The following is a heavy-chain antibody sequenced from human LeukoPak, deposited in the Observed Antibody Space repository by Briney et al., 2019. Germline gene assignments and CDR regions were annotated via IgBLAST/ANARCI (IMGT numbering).Heavy chain of an antibody. CDR1: GGSISGYY. V-gene: IGHV4-38-2*02. CDR3: ARVTTTSWFEGYFDH. D-gene: IGHD2-2*01. J-gene: IGHJ4*02. CDR2: FYHGGSS. Sequence: SETLSLTCTVSGGSISGYYWGWIRQPPGKGLEWIGNFYHGGSSYYNPSLKSRVTMSGDTSKNQFSLNLRSVTAADTAVYYCARVTTTSWFEGYFDHWGQGSLVTVSS.